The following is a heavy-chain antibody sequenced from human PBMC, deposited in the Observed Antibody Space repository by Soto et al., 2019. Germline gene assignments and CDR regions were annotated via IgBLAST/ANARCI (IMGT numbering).Heavy chain of an antibody. D-gene: IGHD2-15*01. J-gene: IGHJ4*02. Sequence: QVQLVQSGAEVRKPGASVRVSCKASGYTFDAFDIHWVRQATGQGLELMGWMNPYTGETAYTQTFRGRVSMTRDTSVSTAYMELTSQTSEDSAIYFCVRQAGGASTPGDDYWGQGTLVTVSS. CDR2: MNPYTGET. CDR3: VRQAGGASTPGDDY. CDR1: GYTFDAFD. V-gene: IGHV1-8*01.